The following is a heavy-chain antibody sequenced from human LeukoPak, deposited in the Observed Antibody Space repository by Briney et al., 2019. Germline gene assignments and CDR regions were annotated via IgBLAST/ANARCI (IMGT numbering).Heavy chain of an antibody. CDR2: IYSGGST. D-gene: IGHD3-22*01. V-gene: IGHV3-53*01. J-gene: IGHJ4*02. CDR1: GFTVSSNY. CDR3: ARDGYYDSSGYHYFDC. Sequence: GGSLRLSCAASGFTVSSNYMSWVRQAPGKGLEWVSVIYSGGSTYYADSGKGRFTIPRDNSKNTLYLQMNSLRAEDTAVYYCARDGYYDSSGYHYFDCWGQGTLVTVYS.